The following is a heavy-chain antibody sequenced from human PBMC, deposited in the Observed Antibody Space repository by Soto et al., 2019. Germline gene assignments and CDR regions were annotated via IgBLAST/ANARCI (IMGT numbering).Heavy chain of an antibody. CDR2: ISGNNGNT. D-gene: IGHD3-10*01. Sequence: QVQLVQSGAEVKKPGASVKVSCKASGYTFTNYGITWVRQAPGQGLEWMGWISGNNGNTNYAQRLRGRVTMTTDTSTSTAYMELRSLRSDETAVYYCARHGSYSDDNDSHYYYMDVWGQGTTVTVSS. J-gene: IGHJ6*02. CDR3: ARHGSYSDDNDSHYYYMDV. CDR1: GYTFTNYG. V-gene: IGHV1-18*01.